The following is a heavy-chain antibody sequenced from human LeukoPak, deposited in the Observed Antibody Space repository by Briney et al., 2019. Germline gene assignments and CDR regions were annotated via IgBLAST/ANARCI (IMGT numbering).Heavy chain of an antibody. D-gene: IGHD3-22*01. V-gene: IGHV4-39*07. CDR1: GGSISSSSYY. J-gene: IGHJ5*02. CDR2: IYYSGST. CDR3: AREISRDYYDSSGYYP. Sequence: SETLSLTCTVSGGSISSSSYYWGWIRQPPGKGLEWIGSIYYSGSTNYNPSLKSRVTISVDTSKNQFSLKLSSVTAADTAVYYCAREISRDYYDSSGYYPWGQGTLVTVSS.